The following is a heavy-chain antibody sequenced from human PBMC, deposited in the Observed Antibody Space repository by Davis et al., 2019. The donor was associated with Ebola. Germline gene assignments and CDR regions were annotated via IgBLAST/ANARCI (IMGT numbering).Heavy chain of an antibody. Sequence: SVKVSCKASGFTFTSSAVQWVRQARGQRLEWIGWIVVGSGNTNYAQKFQERVTITRDMSTSTAYMELSSLRSEDTAVYYCARVSVGSSWYGMDVWGQGTTVTVSS. V-gene: IGHV1-58*01. J-gene: IGHJ6*02. D-gene: IGHD6-13*01. CDR1: GFTFTSSA. CDR3: ARVSVGSSWYGMDV. CDR2: IVVGSGNT.